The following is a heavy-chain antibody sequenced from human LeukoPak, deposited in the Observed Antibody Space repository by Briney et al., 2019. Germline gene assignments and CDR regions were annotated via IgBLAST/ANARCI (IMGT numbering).Heavy chain of an antibody. CDR3: ARCPYDSSGYYSVPSHFDY. D-gene: IGHD3-22*01. V-gene: IGHV3-7*01. CDR2: IKQDGSEK. J-gene: IGHJ4*02. Sequence: GGSLRLSCAASGFTFSSYWMTWVRQAPGKGLEWVANIKQDGSEKYYVDSVKGRFSISRDNAKNSLCLQMNSLSAEDTAVYYCARCPYDSSGYYSVPSHFDYWGQGTLVTASS. CDR1: GFTFSSYW.